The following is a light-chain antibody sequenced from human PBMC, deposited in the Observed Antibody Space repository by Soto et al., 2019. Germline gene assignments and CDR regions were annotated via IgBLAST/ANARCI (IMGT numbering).Light chain of an antibody. J-gene: IGKJ1*01. CDR3: QQYETFSGT. CDR2: DAS. Sequence: DTQMTQCTSTLSGSFGDTVTGTCRASQSVSGWLAWYQQKPGEAPKLLIYDASALPRGVPSRFSGSGSGTKFTLTIASLQPDDFATYYCQQYETFSGTFGPGTKVDIK. V-gene: IGKV1-5*01. CDR1: QSVSGW.